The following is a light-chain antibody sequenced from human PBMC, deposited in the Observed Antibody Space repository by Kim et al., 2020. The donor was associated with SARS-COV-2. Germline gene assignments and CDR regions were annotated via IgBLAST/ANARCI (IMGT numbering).Light chain of an antibody. V-gene: IGKV1-5*03. CDR3: QQYKTYWT. J-gene: IGKJ1*01. CDR1: QSISDW. Sequence: DIQMTQSPSTLSASVGDRVTVTCRASQSISDWLAWYQQKPGKAPKLLMYKASTLESGVPSRFSGSGSGTEFTLTISSLQPDDFATYYCQQYKTYWTFGQGTKVEIK. CDR2: KAS.